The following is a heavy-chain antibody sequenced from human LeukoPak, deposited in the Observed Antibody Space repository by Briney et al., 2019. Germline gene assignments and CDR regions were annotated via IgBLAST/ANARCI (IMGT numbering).Heavy chain of an antibody. CDR2: INAGNGNT. CDR1: GYTFTSYA. Sequence: ASVKVSCKASGYTFTSYAMHWVRQAPGQRLEWMGWINAGNGNTKYSQKFQGRVTITRDTSASTAYMELSSLRSEDTAVYYCARLLRQQLVPDYWGQGTLVTVSS. J-gene: IGHJ4*02. CDR3: ARLLRQQLVPDY. V-gene: IGHV1-3*01. D-gene: IGHD6-13*01.